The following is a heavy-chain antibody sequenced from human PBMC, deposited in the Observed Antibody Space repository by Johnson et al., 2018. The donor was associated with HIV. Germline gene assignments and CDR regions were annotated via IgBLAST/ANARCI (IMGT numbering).Heavy chain of an antibody. Sequence: QVQLVESGGGLIQPGGSLRLSCAASGFTVSSNYMSWVRQAPGKGLEWVSGISPSGGTIYYADSVKGRFTISRDNAKNSLYLQMNSLRAEDTAVYYCARENPITMIGVASKGDAFEIWGQGTMVTVSS. D-gene: IGHD3-22*01. V-gene: IGHV3-11*04. CDR2: ISPSGGTI. CDR1: GFTVSSNY. CDR3: ARENPITMIGVASKGDAFEI. J-gene: IGHJ3*02.